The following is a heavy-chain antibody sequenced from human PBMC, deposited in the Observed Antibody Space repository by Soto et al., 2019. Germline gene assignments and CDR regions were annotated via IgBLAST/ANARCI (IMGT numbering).Heavy chain of an antibody. J-gene: IGHJ4*02. D-gene: IGHD4-4*01. CDR2: INAGNGNT. V-gene: IGHV1-3*01. CDR1: GYTVTSYA. Sequence: QVQLVQSGAEVKKPGASVKVSCKASGYTVTSYAMHWVRQAPGQRLEWMGWINAGNGNTKYSPKFHGRLTITRDTSPSTAYMELSSLRSEDTAVYYCARGLTVTRFPDYWGQGPLVTVSS. CDR3: ARGLTVTRFPDY.